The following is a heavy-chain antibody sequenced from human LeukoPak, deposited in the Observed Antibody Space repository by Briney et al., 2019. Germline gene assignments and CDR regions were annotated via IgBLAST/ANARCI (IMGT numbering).Heavy chain of an antibody. CDR2: ISGDGSTI. J-gene: IGHJ4*02. Sequence: GGSLRLSCAASGFTFSDYYMSWIRQAPGKGLEWLSYISGDGSTIYYADSMKGRFTISRDNAKNSLYLQMNSLSAEDTAVYYCARGHYYDNSGHPGGWGQGTLVTVSS. CDR1: GFTFSDYY. D-gene: IGHD3-22*01. CDR3: ARGHYYDNSGHPGG. V-gene: IGHV3-11*01.